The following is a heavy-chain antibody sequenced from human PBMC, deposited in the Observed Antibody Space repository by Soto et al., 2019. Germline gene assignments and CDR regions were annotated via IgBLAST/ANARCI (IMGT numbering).Heavy chain of an antibody. D-gene: IGHD5-12*01. V-gene: IGHV1-18*04. CDR2: VNPDDGNT. CDR3: ARDNSGPDY. J-gene: IGHJ4*01. CDR1: GYTFTTYG. Sequence: ASVKVSCKTSGYTFTTYGINWVRQAPGHGLEWMGWVNPDDGNTDYPPKFEDRVIMTTDTPTATVYMELRSLRSDDTAIYYCARDNSGPDYRGQGTLVTVSS.